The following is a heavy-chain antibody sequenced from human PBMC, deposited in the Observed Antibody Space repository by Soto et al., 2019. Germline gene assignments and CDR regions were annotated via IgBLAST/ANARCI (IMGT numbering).Heavy chain of an antibody. V-gene: IGHV3-7*03. Sequence: PGGSLRLSCAASGFTFSSYWMSWVRQAPGKGLEWVANIKQDGSEKYYVDSVKGRFTISRDNAKNSLYLQMNSLRAEDTAVYYCASRITDKPWYQPHWDYGMDVWGQGTKVTVYS. CDR3: ASRITDKPWYQPHWDYGMDV. D-gene: IGHD2-2*01. CDR1: GFTFSSYW. J-gene: IGHJ6*02. CDR2: IKQDGSEK.